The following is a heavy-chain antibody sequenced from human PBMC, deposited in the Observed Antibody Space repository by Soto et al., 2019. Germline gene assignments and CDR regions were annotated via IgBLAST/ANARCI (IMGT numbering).Heavy chain of an antibody. D-gene: IGHD6-19*01. CDR2: ISDSGENI. CDR1: GFSFRSYA. CDR3: AVLIVAGVDY. J-gene: IGHJ4*02. Sequence: GGSLRLSCAASGFSFRSYAMCWVRQAPGKGPEWVAAISDSGENIYYADSVEGRFTISRGNSKNTLYLQMNSLRAEDTAVYYCAVLIVAGVDYWGQGTLVTVSS. V-gene: IGHV3-23*01.